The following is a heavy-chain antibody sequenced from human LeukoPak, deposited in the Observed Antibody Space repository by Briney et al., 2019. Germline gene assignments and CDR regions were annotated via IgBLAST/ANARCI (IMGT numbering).Heavy chain of an antibody. CDR3: ARGRPYCGGDCYLPLNWFDP. Sequence: SETLSLTCTVSGGSISSSSYYWGWIRQPPGKGLEWIGSIYYSGSTYYNPSLKSRVTISVDTSKNQFSLKLSSVTAADTAVYYCARGRPYCGGDCYLPLNWFDPWGQGTLVTVSS. CDR1: GGSISSSSYY. D-gene: IGHD2-21*02. CDR2: IYYSGST. J-gene: IGHJ5*02. V-gene: IGHV4-39*07.